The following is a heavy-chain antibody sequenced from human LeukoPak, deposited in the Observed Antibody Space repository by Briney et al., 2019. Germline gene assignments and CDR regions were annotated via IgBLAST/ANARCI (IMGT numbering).Heavy chain of an antibody. CDR1: GFTFSSYA. V-gene: IGHV3-9*01. D-gene: IGHD3-22*01. J-gene: IGHJ4*02. Sequence: GGSLRLSCAASGFTFSSYAMSWVRQAPGKGLEWVSGISWNSGSIGYADSVKGRFIISRDNAKNSLYLQMNSLRAEDTALYYCAKARYYDSSGYPDYWGQGTLVTVSS. CDR3: AKARYYDSSGYPDY. CDR2: ISWNSGSI.